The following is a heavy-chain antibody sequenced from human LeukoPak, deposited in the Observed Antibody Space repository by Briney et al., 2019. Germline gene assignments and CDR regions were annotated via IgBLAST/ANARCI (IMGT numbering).Heavy chain of an antibody. CDR1: GGSISSYY. Sequence: PSETLSLTCTVSGGSISSYYWSWIRQPPGKGLEWIGYIYYSGSTNYNPSHKSRVTISVDTSKNQFSLKLSSVTAADTAVYYCARGSSGWYRPNWFDPWGQGTLVTVSS. CDR3: ARGSSGWYRPNWFDP. D-gene: IGHD6-19*01. V-gene: IGHV4-59*01. J-gene: IGHJ5*02. CDR2: IYYSGST.